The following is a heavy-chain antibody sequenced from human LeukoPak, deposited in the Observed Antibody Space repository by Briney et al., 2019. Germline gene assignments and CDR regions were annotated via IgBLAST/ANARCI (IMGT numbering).Heavy chain of an antibody. CDR2: VSGSGSTV. CDR3: VRQFAS. V-gene: IGHV3-48*01. Sequence: GGSLRLSCAASGFTFSDHIMNWVCQLPGKRLEWVAYVSGSGSTVYYADSVKGRFTISRDNGKSSLYLQMNSLRVEDTALYYCVRQFASWGQGTLVTASS. J-gene: IGHJ5*01. CDR1: GFTFSDHI.